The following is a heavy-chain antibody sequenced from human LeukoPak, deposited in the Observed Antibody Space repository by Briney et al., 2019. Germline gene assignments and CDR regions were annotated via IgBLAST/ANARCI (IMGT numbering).Heavy chain of an antibody. CDR3: ARAPHYSNYGPYYYGMDV. Sequence: GGSLRLSCAASGFTFSDYYMSWIRQAPGKGLEWVSYISSSSSYTNYADSVKGRFTISRDNAKNSLYLQMNSLRAEDTAVYYCARAPHYSNYGPYYYGMDVWGQGATVTVSS. J-gene: IGHJ6*02. CDR2: ISSSSSYT. D-gene: IGHD4-11*01. V-gene: IGHV3-11*06. CDR1: GFTFSDYY.